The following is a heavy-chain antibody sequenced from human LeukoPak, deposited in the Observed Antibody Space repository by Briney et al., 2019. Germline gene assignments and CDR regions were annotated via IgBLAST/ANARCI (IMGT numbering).Heavy chain of an antibody. CDR3: ASTDTYYYDSSGYYRYYYMDV. Sequence: PSETLSLTCTVSGGSISSGDYYWSWIRQPPGKGLEWIGYIYYSGSTYYNPSLKSRVTISVDTSKNKFSLKLSSVTAADTAVYYCASTDTYYYDSSGYYRYYYMDVWGKGTTVTVSS. CDR2: IYYSGST. CDR1: GGSISSGDYY. V-gene: IGHV4-30-4*08. D-gene: IGHD3-22*01. J-gene: IGHJ6*03.